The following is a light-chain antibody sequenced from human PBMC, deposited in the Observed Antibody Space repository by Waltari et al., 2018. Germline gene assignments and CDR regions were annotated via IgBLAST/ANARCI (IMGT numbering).Light chain of an antibody. CDR1: QSVSKY. V-gene: IGKV3-20*01. CDR2: AAS. CDR3: QNHERLPAT. J-gene: IGKJ1*01. Sequence: EVVLTQSPGTLSLSPGERATLSCRASQSVSKYLAWYQQRPGQAPRLLSSAASTRATGIPDRFRGSGSGTDFSLTISRLEPEDFAVYYCQNHERLPATFGQGTKVEIK.